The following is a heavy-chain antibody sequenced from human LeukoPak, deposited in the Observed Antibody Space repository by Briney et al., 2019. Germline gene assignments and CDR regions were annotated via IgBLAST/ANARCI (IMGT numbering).Heavy chain of an antibody. CDR3: ARDRLGGGNYPDAFDI. D-gene: IGHD1-7*01. CDR2: IYTSGSP. V-gene: IGHV4-61*02. CDR1: GGSISSGSYY. Sequence: SETLSLTCTVSGGSISSGSYYWSWIRQPAGKGLEWIGRIYTSGSPNYNPSLKSRVTISVDTSKNQFSPKLSSVTAADTAVYYCARDRLGGGNYPDAFDIWGQGTMVTVSS. J-gene: IGHJ3*02.